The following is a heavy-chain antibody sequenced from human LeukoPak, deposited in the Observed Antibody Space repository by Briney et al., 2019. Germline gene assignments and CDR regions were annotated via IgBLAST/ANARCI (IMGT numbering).Heavy chain of an antibody. CDR3: ARRGGTTVTTPDY. J-gene: IGHJ4*02. CDR1: GGSFSGYY. D-gene: IGHD4-11*01. CDR2: INHSGST. Sequence: PSETLSLTCAVYGGSFSGYYWSWIRQPPGKGLEWIGEINHSGSTNYNPSLKSRVTISVDTSKNQFSLKLSSVTAADTAVYYCARRGGTTVTTPDYWGQGTLVTVSS. V-gene: IGHV4-34*01.